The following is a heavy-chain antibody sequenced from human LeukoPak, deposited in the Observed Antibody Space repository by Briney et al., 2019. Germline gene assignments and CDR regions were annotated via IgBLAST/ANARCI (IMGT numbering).Heavy chain of an antibody. V-gene: IGHV3-66*02. J-gene: IGHJ3*02. CDR2: IYSGGST. CDR3: ARDSLPGSFDI. CDR1: GFTVSSNY. Sequence: GGSLRLSCAASGFTVSSNYMSWGRQAPGKGVEWGSVIYSGGSTYYADSVKGRFTISRDNSKNTLYLQMNSLRAEDTAVYYCARDSLPGSFDIWGQGTMVTVSS. D-gene: IGHD3-10*01.